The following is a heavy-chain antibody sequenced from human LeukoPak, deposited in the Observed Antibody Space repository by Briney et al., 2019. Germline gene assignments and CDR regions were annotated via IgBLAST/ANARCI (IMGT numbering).Heavy chain of an antibody. Sequence: SETLSLTCTVSGDAINAYYWGWIRQPPGQGLEWIGYIYFSGTTKYNPSLASRVTISVDTSKNQFSLKLSSVTAADTAVYYGARRRAEGGSNGHYNWFDPWGQGILVTVSS. CDR2: IYFSGTT. CDR3: ARRRAEGGSNGHYNWFDP. J-gene: IGHJ5*02. D-gene: IGHD6-13*01. V-gene: IGHV4-59*08. CDR1: GDAINAYY.